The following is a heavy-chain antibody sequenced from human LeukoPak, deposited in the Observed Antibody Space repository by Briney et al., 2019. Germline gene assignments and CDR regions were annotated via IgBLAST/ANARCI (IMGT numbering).Heavy chain of an antibody. J-gene: IGHJ4*02. CDR1: GFIFSSYG. Sequence: GSLRLSCAASGFIFSSYGMSWVRQAPGKGLEWISSTSTRGGSTFYADSVKGRFFISRDNSNNTLFLLMNSLRVDDTAVYYCAKARSSWGRYFDFWGRGTLVTVS. D-gene: IGHD3-16*01. CDR3: AKARSSWGRYFDF. CDR2: TSTRGGST. V-gene: IGHV3-23*01.